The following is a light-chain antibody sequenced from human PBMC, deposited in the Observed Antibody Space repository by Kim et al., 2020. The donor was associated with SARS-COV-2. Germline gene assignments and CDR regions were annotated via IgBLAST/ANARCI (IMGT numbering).Light chain of an antibody. J-gene: IGKJ1*01. CDR2: GAS. V-gene: IGKV3-20*01. CDR1: QSVNNNL. Sequence: EIVLTQSPGILSLSPGERATLSCRASQSVNNNLLGWYQQKPGQPPRLLIYGASSRATGIPDRFGGSGSGTDFTLTISRLEPEDFAVYYCQQYADSRTFGQGTKVGIK. CDR3: QQYADSRT.